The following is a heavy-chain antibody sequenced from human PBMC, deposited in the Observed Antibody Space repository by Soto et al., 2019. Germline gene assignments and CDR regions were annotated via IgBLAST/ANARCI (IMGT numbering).Heavy chain of an antibody. CDR3: ARDPLIGTTYYGFDV. V-gene: IGHV3-74*01. J-gene: IGHJ6*02. Sequence: EVQLVESGGGLVQPGGSLRLSCAASGFTFSTYWMHWVRQPPGKGLVWVSRINNDGSNTAYADSVKGRFTMSRDNAQSTLNLQMNSLRAEDTAVYYCARDPLIGTTYYGFDVWGQGTTVSVSS. CDR1: GFTFSTYW. D-gene: IGHD1-7*01. CDR2: INNDGSNT.